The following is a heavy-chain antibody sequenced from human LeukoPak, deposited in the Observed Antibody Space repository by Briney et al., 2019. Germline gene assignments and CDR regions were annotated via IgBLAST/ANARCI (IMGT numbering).Heavy chain of an antibody. J-gene: IGHJ3*02. D-gene: IGHD4-17*01. V-gene: IGHV4-59*01. CDR1: DDSFSSYY. CDR3: ARDLVTVSKGFDI. CDR2: ISYIGST. Sequence: SETLTLTCAVSDDSFSSYYWTWIRQPPGKGLEWIGYISYIGSTNYNPSLKSRVTISIDTSKNQFSLKLSSVTAADTAVYYCARDLVTVSKGFDIWGQGTMVSVSS.